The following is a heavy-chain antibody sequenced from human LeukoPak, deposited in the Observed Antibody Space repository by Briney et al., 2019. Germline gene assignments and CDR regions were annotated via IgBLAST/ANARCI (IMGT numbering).Heavy chain of an antibody. CDR2: ISGSGGST. CDR1: GFTLSSYA. V-gene: IGHV3-23*01. J-gene: IGHJ3*02. D-gene: IGHD4-23*01. Sequence: GGSLRLSCAASGFTLSSYAMSWVRQAPGKGLEWVSAISGSGGSTYYADSVKGRLTISRDNSKNTLYLQMNSLRAEDTAVYYCANLYGGNGETAFDIWGQGTMVTVSS. CDR3: ANLYGGNGETAFDI.